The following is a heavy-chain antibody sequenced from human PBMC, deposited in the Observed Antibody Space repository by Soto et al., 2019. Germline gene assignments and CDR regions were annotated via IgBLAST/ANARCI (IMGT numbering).Heavy chain of an antibody. CDR1: GGSISPYN. CDR3: ARDGLNPYYGMDV. J-gene: IGHJ6*02. Sequence: PSETLSLTCTVSGGSISPYNWNWIRQAPGRGLEWIGSIYYTGSTNYNPSLKTRVTLSVDTSKNQFSLKLSSVTAADTAVYYCARDGLNPYYGMDVWGQGTTVTVSS. V-gene: IGHV4-59*12. CDR2: IYYTGST.